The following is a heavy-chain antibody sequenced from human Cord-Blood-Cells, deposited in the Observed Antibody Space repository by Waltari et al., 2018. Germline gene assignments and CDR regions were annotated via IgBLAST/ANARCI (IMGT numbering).Heavy chain of an antibody. D-gene: IGHD6-13*01. CDR2: IIPIFGTA. CDR1: GGTFSSYA. V-gene: IGHV1-69*06. Sequence: QVQLVQSGAEVKKPGSSVKVSCKASGGTFSSYAISWVRQAPGQGLEWMGGIIPIFGTANYAQKFQGRVTITADKSTSTAYMELSSLRSEDTAVYYCATKSRASYSSSWYRYFQHWGQGTLVTVSS. CDR3: ATKSRASYSSSWYRYFQH. J-gene: IGHJ1*01.